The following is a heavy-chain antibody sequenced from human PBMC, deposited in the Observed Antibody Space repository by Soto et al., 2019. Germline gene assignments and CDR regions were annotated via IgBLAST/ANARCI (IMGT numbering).Heavy chain of an antibody. Sequence: QVQLQQWGAGLLKPSETLSLTCAVFGESVRDYFWSWIRQPPGKGLEWIGEVTYSGSTNYNPSLKSRVTMSVDTSENRFSLQLRCVTAADAAVYYCARGLPANYWGQGTLVTVSS. CDR2: VTYSGST. J-gene: IGHJ4*02. CDR1: GESVRDYF. CDR3: ARGLPANY. V-gene: IGHV4-34*01.